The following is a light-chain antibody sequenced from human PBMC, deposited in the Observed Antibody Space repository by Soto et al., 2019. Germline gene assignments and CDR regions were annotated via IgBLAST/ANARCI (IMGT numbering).Light chain of an antibody. CDR1: NSDIGAGYD. V-gene: IGLV1-40*01. Sequence: QSVLTQPPSVSGAPGQRVTISCTGSNSDIGAGYDVHWYQQLPGSAPKLLIYGNSNRPSGVPDRFSGSKSGTSASLAITGLQADDEAGYFCQSYDTVRATIFGGGTKLTVL. CDR2: GNS. CDR3: QSYDTVRATI. J-gene: IGLJ2*01.